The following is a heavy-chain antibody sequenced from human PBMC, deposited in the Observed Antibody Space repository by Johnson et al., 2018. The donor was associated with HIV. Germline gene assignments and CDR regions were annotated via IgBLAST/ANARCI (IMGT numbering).Heavy chain of an antibody. CDR2: ISWNSGSI. V-gene: IGHV3-9*01. D-gene: IGHD6-19*01. CDR3: AKEQGIAVARVAFDI. J-gene: IGHJ3*02. CDR1: GFTFDDYA. Sequence: VLLVESGGGVVQPGRSLRLSCAASGFTFDDYAMHWVRQAPGKGLEWVSGISWNSGSIGYADSVKGRFTISRDNAKNSLYLQMNSLRAEDTALYYCAKEQGIAVARVAFDIWGQGTMVTVSS.